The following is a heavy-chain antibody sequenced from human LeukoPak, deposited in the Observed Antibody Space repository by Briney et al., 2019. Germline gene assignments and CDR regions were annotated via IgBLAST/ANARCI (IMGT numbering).Heavy chain of an antibody. V-gene: IGHV4-34*01. CDR1: GGSFSGYY. Sequence: SSETLSLTCAVYGGSFSGYYWSWIRQPPGKGLEWIGEINHSGSTNYNPSLKSRVTISVDTSKNQFSLKLSSVTAADTAVYYCARGILVVGQKLDPWGQGTLVTVSS. J-gene: IGHJ5*02. CDR3: ARGILVVGQKLDP. D-gene: IGHD3-22*01. CDR2: INHSGST.